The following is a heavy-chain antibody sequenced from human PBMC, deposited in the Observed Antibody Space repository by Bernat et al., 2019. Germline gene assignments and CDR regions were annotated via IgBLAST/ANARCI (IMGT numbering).Heavy chain of an antibody. CDR3: ARGSSGSYAY. Sequence: QVQLVESGGGSVKPGGSLRLSCAASGFTLSGYFMSWIRQAPGKGLEWVSYISSSGYTIYYADSVKGRFTISRDNTKNSIYLQMNSLRVEATGLYYCARGSSGSYAYWGHGPQVTVSS. CDR2: ISSSGYTI. D-gene: IGHD1-26*01. J-gene: IGHJ4*01. V-gene: IGHV3-11*04. CDR1: GFTLSGYF.